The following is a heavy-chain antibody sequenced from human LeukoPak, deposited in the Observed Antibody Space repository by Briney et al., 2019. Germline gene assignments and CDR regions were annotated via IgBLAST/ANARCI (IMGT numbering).Heavy chain of an antibody. CDR1: EFTVSDNY. J-gene: IGHJ4*02. CDR3: AKIRGVPFY. CDR2: IYSGGDT. D-gene: IGHD3-10*01. V-gene: IGHV3-66*01. Sequence: GGSLRLSCAASEFTVSDNYMSWVRQAPGKGLEWVSVIYSGGDTYYADFVKGRFTISRDNSKNTLYLQMNSLRGEDTAVYYCAKIRGVPFYWGQGTLVTVSS.